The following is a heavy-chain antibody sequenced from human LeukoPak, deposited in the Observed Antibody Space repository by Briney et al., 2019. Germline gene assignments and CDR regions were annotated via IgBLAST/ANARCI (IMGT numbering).Heavy chain of an antibody. CDR2: ISSSSSYI. J-gene: IGHJ6*02. CDR1: GFTFSSYG. Sequence: PGGSLRLSCAASGFTFSSYGMHWVRQAPGRGLEWVSSISSSSSYIYYADSVKGRFTISRDNAKNSLYLQMNSLRAEDTAVFYCARDPVSSDVYNGMDVWGQGTTVTVSS. CDR3: ARDPVSSDVYNGMDV. D-gene: IGHD1-14*01. V-gene: IGHV3-21*01.